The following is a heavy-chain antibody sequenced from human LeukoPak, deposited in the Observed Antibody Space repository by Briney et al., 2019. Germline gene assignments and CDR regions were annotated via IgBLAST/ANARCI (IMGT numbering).Heavy chain of an antibody. CDR1: GGTFSSYA. CDR3: ARGYSSSWYFDY. D-gene: IGHD6-13*01. V-gene: IGHV1-69*04. J-gene: IGHJ4*02. Sequence: RASVKVSCKASGGTFSSYAISWVRQAPGQGLEWMGRIIPIFGIANYAQKLQGRVTMTTDTSTSTAYMELRSLRSDDTAVYYCARGYSSSWYFDYWGQGTLVTVSS. CDR2: IIPIFGIA.